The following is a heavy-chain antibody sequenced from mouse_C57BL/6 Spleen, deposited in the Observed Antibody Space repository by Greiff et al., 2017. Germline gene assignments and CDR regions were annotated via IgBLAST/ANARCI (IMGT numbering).Heavy chain of an antibody. Sequence: EVQLQLSGPELVKPGASVKISCKASGYTFTDYYMNWVKQSHGKSLAWLGYINPNNGGTSYNHKLKGKATLTVDKTSSTAYMERRSLTYEASAVYYCARAVVGFDDWGKGTTLTVSS. D-gene: IGHD1-1*01. CDR3: ARAVVGFDD. J-gene: IGHJ2*01. CDR1: GYTFTDYY. CDR2: INPNNGGT. V-gene: IGHV1-26*01.